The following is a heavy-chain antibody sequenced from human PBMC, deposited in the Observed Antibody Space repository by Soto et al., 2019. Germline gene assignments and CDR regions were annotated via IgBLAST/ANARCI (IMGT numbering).Heavy chain of an antibody. V-gene: IGHV3-30*18. CDR3: AKDRECQHKKGWPQGS. Sequence: QVQLVESGGGVVQPGRSLRLSCAASGFRFSGYGMHWVRQAPGKGLEWLAAISDDGSNKYYGDSVKGRFTISRDNSKKTLYLQLNSLRAQDTAIYYCAKDRECQHKKGWPQGSWGQGTQVTVSS. D-gene: IGHD2-2*01. CDR2: ISDDGSNK. J-gene: IGHJ5*02. CDR1: GFRFSGYG.